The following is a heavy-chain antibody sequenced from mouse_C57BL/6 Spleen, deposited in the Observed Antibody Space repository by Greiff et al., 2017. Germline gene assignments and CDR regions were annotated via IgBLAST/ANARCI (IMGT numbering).Heavy chain of an antibody. J-gene: IGHJ1*03. CDR3: ARHIYYDYDWYFDV. CDR2: IYPGSGST. CDR1: GYTFTSYW. V-gene: IGHV1-55*01. Sequence: QVQLQQPGAELVKPGASVKMSCKASGYTFTSYWITWVKQRPGQGLEWIGDIYPGSGSTNYNEKFKSKATLTVDTSSSTAYMQLSSLTSEDSAVYCCARHIYYDYDWYFDVWGTGTTVTVSS. D-gene: IGHD2-4*01.